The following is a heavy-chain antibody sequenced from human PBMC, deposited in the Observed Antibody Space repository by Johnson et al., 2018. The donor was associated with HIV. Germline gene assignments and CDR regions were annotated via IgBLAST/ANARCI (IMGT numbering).Heavy chain of an antibody. CDR2: IYSGGST. J-gene: IGHJ3*02. D-gene: IGHD6-13*01. V-gene: IGHV3-66*01. CDR3: ASLSSSLFGAFDI. Sequence: VQLVESGGGVVQPGGSLRLSCAASGFTVSSNYMSWVRQAPGTGLEWVSVIYSGGSTYYADSVKGRFTISRDNSKNTLYLQMNSLRAEDTAVYYCASLSSSLFGAFDIWGQGTMVTVSS. CDR1: GFTVSSNY.